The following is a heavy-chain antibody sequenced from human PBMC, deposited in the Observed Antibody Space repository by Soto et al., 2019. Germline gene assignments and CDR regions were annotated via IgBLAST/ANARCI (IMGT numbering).Heavy chain of an antibody. J-gene: IGHJ4*02. CDR3: ARVGVSTRHFDD. CDR2: IYPSDSDT. Sequence: GESLKISCKGSGYNFAGYWIAWVRQMPGKGLELMGIIYPSDSDTRYRPSFQGQVTISADKSISSAYLQWSSLRASDTAMYYCARVGVSTRHFDDWGQGTPVTVSS. D-gene: IGHD3-3*01. CDR1: GYNFAGYW. V-gene: IGHV5-51*01.